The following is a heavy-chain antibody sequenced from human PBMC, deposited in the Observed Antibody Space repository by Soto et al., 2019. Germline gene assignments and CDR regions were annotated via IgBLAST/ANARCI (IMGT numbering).Heavy chain of an antibody. V-gene: IGHV4-4*02. D-gene: IGHD6-19*01. J-gene: IGHJ4*02. CDR3: ASTDSGWPTCEAY. Sequence: QVQLQESGPRLVKPSGTLSLTCAVSGDSITSVKWWSWVRQPPGKGLEWIGEVYHGGNTNYNPSLRSRLTISVDTSKNQFSLKLNSVTAADTAVYYCASTDSGWPTCEAYWGQGILVTVSS. CDR2: VYHGGNT. CDR1: GDSITSVKW.